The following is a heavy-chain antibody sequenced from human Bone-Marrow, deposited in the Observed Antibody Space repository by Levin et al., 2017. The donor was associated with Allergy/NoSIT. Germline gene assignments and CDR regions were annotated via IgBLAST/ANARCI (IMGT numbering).Heavy chain of an antibody. J-gene: IGHJ6*02. CDR3: ASEVAYAGPSDYSGMDV. D-gene: IGHD4-23*01. CDR1: GGSISSSSYY. CDR2: IYYSGST. Sequence: PSETLSLTCTVSGGSISSSSYYWGWIRQPPGKGLEWIGTIYYSGSTYYNPSLKSRVTISIDMSKNQFSLKRSSVTAADTAVYYCASEVAYAGPSDYSGMDVWGQGTTVTVSS. V-gene: IGHV4-39*07.